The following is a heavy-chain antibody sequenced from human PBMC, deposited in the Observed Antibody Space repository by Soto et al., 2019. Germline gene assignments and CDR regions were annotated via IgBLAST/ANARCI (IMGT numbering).Heavy chain of an antibody. CDR2: IYYTGTT. CDR1: GGSTSSYY. J-gene: IGHJ6*02. CDR3: ARADFGHPSYFYHYGLDV. Sequence: SETLSLTCTVSGGSTSSYYWTWIRQSPGKGLEWIGYIYYTGTTNYNPSLQSRVTISVDAPQNQFSLKLDSVTAADTAVYFCARADFGHPSYFYHYGLDVWGQGTTVTVSS. D-gene: IGHD4-17*01. V-gene: IGHV4-59*01.